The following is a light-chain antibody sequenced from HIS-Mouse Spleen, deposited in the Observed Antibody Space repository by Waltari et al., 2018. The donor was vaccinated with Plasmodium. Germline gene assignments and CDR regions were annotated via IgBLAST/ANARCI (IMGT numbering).Light chain of an antibody. J-gene: IGKJ3*01. V-gene: IGKV1-27*01. CDR2: AAS. CDR3: QKYNSALT. Sequence: DIQMTQSPSSLSASVGYRVTITCRASQGISNYLAWYQQKPGKVPKLLIYAASTLQSGVPSRFSGSGSGTDFTLTISSLQPEDVATYYCQKYNSALTFGPGTKVDIK. CDR1: QGISNY.